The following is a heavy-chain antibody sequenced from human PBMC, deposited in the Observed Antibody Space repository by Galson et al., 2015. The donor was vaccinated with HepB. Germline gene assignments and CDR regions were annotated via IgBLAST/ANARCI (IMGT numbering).Heavy chain of an antibody. D-gene: IGHD3-9*01. J-gene: IGHJ2*01. Sequence: SLRLSCAASGFTFSSYAMHWVRQAPGKGLEWVAVISYDGSNKYYADSVKGRFTISRDNSKNTLYLQMNSLRAEDTAVYYCAREGFYDILSWGADWYFDLWGRGTLVTVSS. CDR3: AREGFYDILSWGADWYFDL. CDR1: GFTFSSYA. V-gene: IGHV3-30*04. CDR2: ISYDGSNK.